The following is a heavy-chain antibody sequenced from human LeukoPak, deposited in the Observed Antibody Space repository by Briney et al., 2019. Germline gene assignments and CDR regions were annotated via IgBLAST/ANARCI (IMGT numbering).Heavy chain of an antibody. CDR2: IYTSGST. V-gene: IGHV4-61*02. J-gene: IGHJ5*02. D-gene: IGHD2-2*01. CDR1: GGSISSGSSF. Sequence: PSETLSLTCTVSGGSISSGSSFWTWIRQPAGKGLEWVGRIYTSGSTNYNPSLQSRVTISVDTSKNQFSLKLISVTAADTAVYYCARTPRPAAIYFFDPWGQGTLVTVSS. CDR3: ARTPRPAAIYFFDP.